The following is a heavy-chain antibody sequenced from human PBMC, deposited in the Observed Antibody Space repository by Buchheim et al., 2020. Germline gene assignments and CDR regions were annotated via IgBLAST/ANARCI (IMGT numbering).Heavy chain of an antibody. V-gene: IGHV1-18*01. D-gene: IGHD2-21*02. CDR3: ARGSVTVDY. Sequence: QVQLVQSGPEVKKPGASVKVSCKASGYTFTSYGITWVRQAPGQGHEWLGWVSAQNGRTDFAEKGQGRVTMTTDTSTSTAYMELRNLRSDDRAVYYCARGSVTVDYWGQGTL. J-gene: IGHJ4*02. CDR2: VSAQNGRT. CDR1: GYTFTSYG.